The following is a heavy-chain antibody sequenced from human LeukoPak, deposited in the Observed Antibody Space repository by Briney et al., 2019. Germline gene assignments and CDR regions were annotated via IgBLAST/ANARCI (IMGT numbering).Heavy chain of an antibody. Sequence: GESLKISCKGSGYTFTNYWIGWVRQRPGKGLDFIGIIYPGDSDTRYSPSFQGQVTISVDKSINTAYLQWSSLKASDSAMYYCARAGYSNRWDGVDYWGRGTLVTVSS. D-gene: IGHD2/OR15-2a*01. J-gene: IGHJ4*02. CDR3: ARAGYSNRWDGVDY. CDR1: GYTFTNYW. V-gene: IGHV5-51*01. CDR2: IYPGDSDT.